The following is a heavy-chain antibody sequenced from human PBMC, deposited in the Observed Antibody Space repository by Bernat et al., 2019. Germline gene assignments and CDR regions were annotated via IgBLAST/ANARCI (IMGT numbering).Heavy chain of an antibody. CDR2: ISWNSGSI. V-gene: IGHV3-9*01. Sequence: EVQLVESGGGLVQPGRSLRLSCAASGFTFDDYAMHWVRQAPGKGLEWVSGISWNSGSIGYADSVKGRFTISRDNAKNSLYLQMNSLRAEDTAVYYCARDPGDGYNGFDYWGQGTLVTVSS. J-gene: IGHJ4*02. D-gene: IGHD5-24*01. CDR1: GFTFDDYA. CDR3: ARDPGDGYNGFDY.